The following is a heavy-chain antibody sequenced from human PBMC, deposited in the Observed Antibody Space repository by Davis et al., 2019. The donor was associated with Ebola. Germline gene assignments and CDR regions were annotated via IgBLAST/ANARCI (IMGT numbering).Heavy chain of an antibody. CDR2: IYNRGST. Sequence: SETLSLTCTVSGGSISSGGYYWIWIRQDPGKGLEWIGYIYNRGSTNYNPSLKSRVTISVDTSKNQFSLKLSSVTAADTAVYYCARFTAGSSWYGYYYYYMDVWGKGTTVTVSS. CDR1: GGSISSGGYY. CDR3: ARFTAGSSWYGYYYYYMDV. J-gene: IGHJ6*03. V-gene: IGHV4-61*08. D-gene: IGHD6-13*01.